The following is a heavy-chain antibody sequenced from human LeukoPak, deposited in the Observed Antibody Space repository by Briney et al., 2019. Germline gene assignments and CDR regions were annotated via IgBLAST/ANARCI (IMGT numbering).Heavy chain of an antibody. CDR3: ARDGLRRPPTPYCGGDCPLDY. V-gene: IGHV3-20*04. CDR2: TNWDGGRT. Sequence: PGGSLRLSCAASGFTFDDYAMSWVRQTPGKGLEWVSGTNWDGGRTGYADSVKGRFTISRDNAKNSLYLQMNSLRAEDTAMYYCARDGLRRPPTPYCGGDCPLDYWGQGTLVSVSS. J-gene: IGHJ4*02. CDR1: GFTFDDYA. D-gene: IGHD2-21*02.